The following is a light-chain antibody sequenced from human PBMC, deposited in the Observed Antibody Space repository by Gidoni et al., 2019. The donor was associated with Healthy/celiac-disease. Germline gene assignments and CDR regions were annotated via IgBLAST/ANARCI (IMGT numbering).Light chain of an antibody. CDR3: QSYDSSLSGYV. J-gene: IGLJ1*01. CDR1: SSNIGAGHD. CDR2: GNS. V-gene: IGLV1-40*01. Sequence: QSVLTQPPSVSGAPGQRVTISCTGSSSNIGAGHDVHWYQQLPGTAPKLLIYGNSNRPSGVPDRFSGSKSGTSASLAITGLQAEDEADYYCQSYDSSLSGYVFGTGTKVTV.